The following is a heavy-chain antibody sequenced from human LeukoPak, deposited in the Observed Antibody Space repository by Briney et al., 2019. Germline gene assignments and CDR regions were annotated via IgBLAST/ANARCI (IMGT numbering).Heavy chain of an antibody. Sequence: GGSLRLSCAVSGFTFSSYWMHWVRQAPGKGLVWVSRINSDGSSTNHADSVKGRFTISRDNAKNTLYLQMNSLRAEDTAVYYCASLKGVGATAIDYWGQGTLVTVSS. CDR3: ASLKGVGATAIDY. D-gene: IGHD1-26*01. J-gene: IGHJ4*02. V-gene: IGHV3-74*01. CDR2: INSDGSST. CDR1: GFTFSSYW.